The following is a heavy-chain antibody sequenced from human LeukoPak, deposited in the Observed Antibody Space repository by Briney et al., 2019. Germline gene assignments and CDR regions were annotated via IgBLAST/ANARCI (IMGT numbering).Heavy chain of an antibody. Sequence: ASVKVSCKASGYTFTSYGISWVRQAPGQGLEWMGWISAYNGNTNYAQKPQGRVTMTTDTSTSTAYMELRSLRSDDTAVYYCARDPIAYCGGDCYQPLDYWGQGTLVTVSS. CDR3: ARDPIAYCGGDCYQPLDY. CDR1: GYTFTSYG. CDR2: ISAYNGNT. J-gene: IGHJ4*02. V-gene: IGHV1-18*01. D-gene: IGHD2-21*02.